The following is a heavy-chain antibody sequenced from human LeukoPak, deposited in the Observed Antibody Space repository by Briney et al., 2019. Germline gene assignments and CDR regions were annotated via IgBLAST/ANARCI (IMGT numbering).Heavy chain of an antibody. CDR1: GFTLRGYG. V-gene: IGHV3-NL1*01. J-gene: IGHJ4*02. CDR3: ARDREGSSSWDY. D-gene: IGHD3-10*01. CDR2: IYSGGST. Sequence: GGSLRLSCAASGFTLRGYGMHWVRQAPGKGLEWVSVIYSGGSTYYVDSVKGRFTISRDNSKNTLYLQMNSLRVEDTAVYYCARDREGSSSWDYWGQGTLVAVSS.